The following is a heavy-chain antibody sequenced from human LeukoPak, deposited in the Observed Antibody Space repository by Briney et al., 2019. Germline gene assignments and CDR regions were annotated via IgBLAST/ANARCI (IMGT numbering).Heavy chain of an antibody. CDR1: GGSFSGYY. V-gene: IGHV4-34*01. CDR3: ARVTIPVYNAFDI. D-gene: IGHD3-3*01. CDR2: INHSGST. J-gene: IGHJ3*02. Sequence: KPSETLSLTCAVYGGSFSGYYWSWIRQPPGKGLEWIGEINHSGSTNYNPSLKSRVTISVDTSKNQFSLKLSSVTAADTAVYYCARVTIPVYNAFDIWGQGTMVTVSS.